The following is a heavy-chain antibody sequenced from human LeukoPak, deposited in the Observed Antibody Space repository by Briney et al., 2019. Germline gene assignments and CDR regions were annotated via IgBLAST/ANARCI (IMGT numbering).Heavy chain of an antibody. Sequence: SETLSLTCTVSGYSISSGYYWGWIRQPPGKGLEWIGSIYHSGSTYYNPSLKSRVTISVDTSKNQFSLELSSVTAADTAVYYCARDTPAGYYDSSGSDYWGQGTLVTVSS. J-gene: IGHJ4*02. CDR1: GYSISSGYY. V-gene: IGHV4-38-2*02. CDR2: IYHSGST. CDR3: ARDTPAGYYDSSGSDY. D-gene: IGHD3-22*01.